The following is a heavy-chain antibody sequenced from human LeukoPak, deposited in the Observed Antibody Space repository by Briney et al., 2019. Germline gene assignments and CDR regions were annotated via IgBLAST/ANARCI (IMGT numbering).Heavy chain of an antibody. Sequence: SETLSLTCTVSGGSISSYYWSWIRQPPGKGLEWIGYIYYSGSTNYNPSLKSRVTISVDTSKNQFSLKLSSVTAADTAVYYCARTWDRAFDIWGQGTMVTVSS. CDR2: IYYSGST. CDR3: ARTWDRAFDI. CDR1: GGSISSYY. V-gene: IGHV4-59*12. J-gene: IGHJ3*02. D-gene: IGHD1-26*01.